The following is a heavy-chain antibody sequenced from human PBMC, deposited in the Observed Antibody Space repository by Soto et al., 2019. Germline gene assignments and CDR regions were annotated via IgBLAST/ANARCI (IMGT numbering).Heavy chain of an antibody. J-gene: IGHJ4*02. CDR1: GGSFSGYY. CDR3: ARRERYYGSGALDY. V-gene: IGHV4-34*01. Sequence: PSETLSLTCAVYGGSFSGYYWSWIRQPPGKGLEWIGEISHSGSTNYNPSLKSRVTISVDTSKNQFSLKLSSVTAADTAVYYCARRERYYGSGALDYWGQGTLVTVSS. D-gene: IGHD3-10*01. CDR2: ISHSGST.